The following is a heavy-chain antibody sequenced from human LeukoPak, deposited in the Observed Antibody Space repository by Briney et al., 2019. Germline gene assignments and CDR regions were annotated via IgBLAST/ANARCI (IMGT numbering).Heavy chain of an antibody. V-gene: IGHV3-9*01. Sequence: SGGSLRLSCAVSGFTFDDYAMHWVRQAPGKGLEWVSGISWNSGSIGYADSVKGRFTISRDNAKNSLYLQMNSLRAEDTALYYCAKTKDLGGSCLDYWGQGTLVTVSS. J-gene: IGHJ4*02. CDR3: AKTKDLGGSCLDY. D-gene: IGHD2-15*01. CDR2: ISWNSGSI. CDR1: GFTFDDYA.